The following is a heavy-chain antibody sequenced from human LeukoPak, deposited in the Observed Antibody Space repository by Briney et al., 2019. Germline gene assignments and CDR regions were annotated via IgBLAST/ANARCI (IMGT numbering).Heavy chain of an antibody. J-gene: IGHJ4*02. V-gene: IGHV1-18*01. CDR2: ISAYNGNT. D-gene: IGHD3-3*01. Sequence: ASVKVSCKASGYTFNSYGISWVPQAPGQGLEWMGWISAYNGNTNYAQKLQGRVTMTTDTSTSTAYMELRSLRSDDTAVYYCARGSSVTYYDFWSGYYDYWGQGTLVTVST. CDR1: GYTFNSYG. CDR3: ARGSSVTYYDFWSGYYDY.